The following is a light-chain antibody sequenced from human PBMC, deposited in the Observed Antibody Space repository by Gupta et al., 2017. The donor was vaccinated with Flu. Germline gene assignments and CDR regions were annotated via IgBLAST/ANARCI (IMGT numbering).Light chain of an antibody. CDR2: KDH. Sequence: SYELTQPPPVSVPAGQTARITCSGDALKEQFTSWFQQKPGQAPIQVVYKDHERPSGIPERFSGCSSGTKVTLTSSGIQAEDEADYYCHSADSRCKHGGVFGGGAKGTVL. CDR3: HSADSRCKHGGV. CDR1: ALKEQF. J-gene: IGLJ3*02. V-gene: IGLV3-25*02.